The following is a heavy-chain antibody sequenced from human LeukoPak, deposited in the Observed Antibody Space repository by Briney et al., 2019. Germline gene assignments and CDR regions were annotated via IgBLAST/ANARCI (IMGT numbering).Heavy chain of an antibody. D-gene: IGHD3-16*01. CDR2: ISGSGDST. CDR3: ARDDLGGVDY. CDR1: GFTFSNYA. J-gene: IGHJ4*02. Sequence: GGSLRLSCAASGFTFSNYAMRWVRQAPGKGLEWVSGISGSGDSTYYADSVKGRFTISRDNSKNTLYLQMNSLRAEDTAVYYCARDDLGGVDYWGQGTLVTVSS. V-gene: IGHV3-23*01.